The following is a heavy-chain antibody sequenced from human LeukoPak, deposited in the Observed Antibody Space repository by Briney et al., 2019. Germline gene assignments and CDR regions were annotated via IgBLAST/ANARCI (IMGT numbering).Heavy chain of an antibody. V-gene: IGHV4-61*02. Sequence: SETLSLTCTVSGGSISSGSYYWRWIRQPGGRGLEWIVRIYNSGSTNYNPSLNTRVTISVDTSKTQFSLKLSSVTAADTAVYYCASGIAAAGDYYYGMYVWGQGTTVTVSS. CDR2: IYNSGST. CDR3: ASGIAAAGDYYYGMYV. CDR1: GGSISSGSYY. D-gene: IGHD6-13*01. J-gene: IGHJ6*02.